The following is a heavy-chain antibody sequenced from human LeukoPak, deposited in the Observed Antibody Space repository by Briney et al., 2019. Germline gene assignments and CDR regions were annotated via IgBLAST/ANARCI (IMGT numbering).Heavy chain of an antibody. CDR3: ARGNYGDSGANREFDY. CDR2: IHYNGIT. D-gene: IGHD4-17*01. Sequence: MPSETLSLTCTVSGGSISSYYWSWIRQPPGKGLEWIGYIHYNGITNYNPSLKSRVTISVDTSRNQFSLKLSSVTAADTAVFYCARGNYGDSGANREFDYWGQGTLVTVPS. CDR1: GGSISSYY. V-gene: IGHV4-59*12. J-gene: IGHJ4*02.